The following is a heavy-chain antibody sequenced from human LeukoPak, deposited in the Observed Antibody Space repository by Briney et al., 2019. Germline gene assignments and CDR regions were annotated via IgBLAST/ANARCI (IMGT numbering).Heavy chain of an antibody. V-gene: IGHV1-8*01. D-gene: IGHD3-22*01. CDR3: ARMSYYDRRGDNWFDP. CDR2: TNPNSGNT. CDR1: GYTFTSYD. J-gene: IGHJ5*02. Sequence: ASVKVSCKASGYTFTSYDINWVRQATGQGLEWMGWTNPNSGNTGYAQKFQGRVTMTRDTSISTAYMELSSLRSEDTAVYYCARMSYYDRRGDNWFDPWGQGTLVIVSS.